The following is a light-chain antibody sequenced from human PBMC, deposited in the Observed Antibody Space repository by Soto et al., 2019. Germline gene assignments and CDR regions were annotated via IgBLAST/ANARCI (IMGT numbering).Light chain of an antibody. J-gene: IGKJ1*01. CDR2: GAS. CDR3: QQYGDSPVT. CDR1: QTVRANY. V-gene: IGKV3-20*01. Sequence: EIVLTQSPGTLSLSPGDRATLSCRASQTVRANYLAWYQQKRGQAPRLVIHGASNGATDIPDRISGSGSGTDFTLTISRLEPEDFAVYYCQQYGDSPVTFGQGTKVDIK.